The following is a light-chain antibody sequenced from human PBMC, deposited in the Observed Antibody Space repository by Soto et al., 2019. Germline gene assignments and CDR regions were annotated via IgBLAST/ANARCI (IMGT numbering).Light chain of an antibody. CDR3: QQLNTYPLT. CDR2: AAS. J-gene: IGKJ4*01. Sequence: DIQLTQSPSFLSASVGDRVTITCRASQGISSYLAWYQQKPGEAPKLLIYAASTLQSGVPSRFSGSGSGTDFTLTISSLQSEDFATYYCQQLNTYPLTFGGGTKVDI. V-gene: IGKV1-9*01. CDR1: QGISSY.